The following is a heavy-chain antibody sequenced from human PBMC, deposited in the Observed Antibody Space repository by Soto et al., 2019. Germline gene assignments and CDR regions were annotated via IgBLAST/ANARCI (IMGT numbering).Heavy chain of an antibody. Sequence: VSVKVSCKASGYTFTSYAMHWVRQAPGQRLEWMGWINAGNGNTKYSQKFQGRVTITRDTSAITAHMELSSLRSDDTAVYYCARTNAVAVTTTPFDYWGQGTLVTVSS. CDR3: ARTNAVAVTTTPFDY. V-gene: IGHV1-3*01. CDR1: GYTFTSYA. J-gene: IGHJ4*02. CDR2: INAGNGNT. D-gene: IGHD4-17*01.